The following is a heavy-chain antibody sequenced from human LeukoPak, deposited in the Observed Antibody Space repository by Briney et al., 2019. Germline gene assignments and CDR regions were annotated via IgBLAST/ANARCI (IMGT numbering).Heavy chain of an antibody. Sequence: SETLSLTCTVSGGSIDGYYWSWIRQSAGKGLEWIGYIYYTGSAFYNPSLKSRVTISLDKSKNQLSLNLRSVTAADAAVYYCARLPGYYDFFPWGQGTLVTVSS. CDR2: IYYTGSA. V-gene: IGHV4-59*01. CDR3: ARLPGYYDFFP. J-gene: IGHJ5*02. D-gene: IGHD3-3*01. CDR1: GGSIDGYY.